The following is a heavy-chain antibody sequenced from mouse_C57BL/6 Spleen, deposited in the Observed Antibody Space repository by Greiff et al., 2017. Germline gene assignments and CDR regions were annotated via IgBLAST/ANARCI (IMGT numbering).Heavy chain of an antibody. V-gene: IGHV5-17*01. CDR3: ARGHDYGSCYGAMDY. D-gene: IGHD1-1*01. J-gene: IGHJ4*01. Sequence: EVKLVESGGGLVKPGGSLKLSCAASGFTFSDYGMYWVRQAPEKGLAWVAYISSGSSTIYYADTVKGRFTISRDNAKNTLFLQMTSLMSEDTTMYYCARGHDYGSCYGAMDYWGQGTSVTVSS. CDR2: ISSGSSTI. CDR1: GFTFSDYG.